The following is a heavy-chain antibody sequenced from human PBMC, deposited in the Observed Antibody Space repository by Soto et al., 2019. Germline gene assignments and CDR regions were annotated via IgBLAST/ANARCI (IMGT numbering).Heavy chain of an antibody. CDR3: ELTYGGEFPS. V-gene: IGHV2-5*01. CDR1: GFSLSTSGVG. Sequence: QITLKESGPTLVKPTQPLTLTCTFSGFSLSTSGVGVGWIRQPPGKALEWLAVIYWNDDRRYSPSLKSRLIITKDTSKHQVVLTMTNMDPVDTATYYCELTYGGEFPSWGQGTLVTVSS. J-gene: IGHJ5*02. D-gene: IGHD3-10*01. CDR2: IYWNDDR.